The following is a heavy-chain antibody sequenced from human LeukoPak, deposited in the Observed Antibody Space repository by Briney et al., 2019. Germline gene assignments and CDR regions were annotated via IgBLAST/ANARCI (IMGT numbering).Heavy chain of an antibody. Sequence: ASVKVSCKASGYTYKTYGITWVRQAPGQGLEWLGYISVYNGRTKYAQKVQGRVIMTADTSTTTAYMELRSLRGDDTAVYYCARGGEGPYGNYATDSWGQGTLVTVSS. CDR1: GYTYKTYG. CDR3: ARGGEGPYGNYATDS. J-gene: IGHJ5*01. CDR2: ISVYNGRT. V-gene: IGHV1-18*04. D-gene: IGHD3-10*01.